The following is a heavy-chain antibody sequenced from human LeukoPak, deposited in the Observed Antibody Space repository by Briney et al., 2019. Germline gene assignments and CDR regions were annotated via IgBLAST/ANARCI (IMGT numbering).Heavy chain of an antibody. Sequence: SETLSLTCTVSGGSISSSSYYWGWIRQPPGKGLEWIGSIYYSGSTYYNPSLKSRVTISVDTSKNQFSLKLSSVTAADTAVYYCARGVFDILTGYKDDNWFDPWGQGTLVTVSS. CDR1: GGSISSSSYY. CDR3: ARGVFDILTGYKDDNWFDP. J-gene: IGHJ5*02. CDR2: IYYSGST. V-gene: IGHV4-39*07. D-gene: IGHD3-9*01.